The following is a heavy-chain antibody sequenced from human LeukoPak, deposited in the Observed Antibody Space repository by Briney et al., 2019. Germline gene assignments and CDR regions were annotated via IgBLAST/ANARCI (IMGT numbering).Heavy chain of an antibody. Sequence: GESLKISCKGSGYSFTSPWIGWVRQMPGKGPEWMGIIYPGDSDTRYSPSFQGQVTISADKSIRTAYLQWNSLKASDTAMYYCARLLGGWESNVGPFDYWGQGTLVTVSS. J-gene: IGHJ4*02. CDR1: GYSFTSPW. CDR2: IYPGDSDT. V-gene: IGHV5-51*01. D-gene: IGHD1-26*01. CDR3: ARLLGGWESNVGPFDY.